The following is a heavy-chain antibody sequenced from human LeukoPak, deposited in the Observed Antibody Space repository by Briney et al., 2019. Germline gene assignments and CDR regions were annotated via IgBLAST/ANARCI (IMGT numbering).Heavy chain of an antibody. Sequence: ASVKVSCKASGGTFSRYAISWVRQAPGQGLEWMGGIIPIFGTANYAQKFQGRVTITTDESTSTAYMELSSLRSEDTAVYYCARTVLTGYSTLDYWGQGTLVTVSS. J-gene: IGHJ4*02. CDR1: GGTFSRYA. CDR2: IIPIFGTA. CDR3: ARTVLTGYSTLDY. V-gene: IGHV1-69*05. D-gene: IGHD3-9*01.